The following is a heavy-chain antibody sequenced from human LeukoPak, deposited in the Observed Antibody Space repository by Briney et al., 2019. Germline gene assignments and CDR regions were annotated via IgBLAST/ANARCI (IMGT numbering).Heavy chain of an antibody. CDR3: ARDRPYYGDYLGYYYGMDV. V-gene: IGHV3-7*01. D-gene: IGHD4-17*01. CDR2: INQDGSEK. CDR1: GFTFSSYW. Sequence: GGSLRLSCAASGFTFSSYWRSWVRQAPGKGLEWVTNINQDGSEKYYLDSVKGQFTISRDNAKNSLYLQMNSLRAEDTAVYYCARDRPYYGDYLGYYYGMDVWGQGTTVTVSS. J-gene: IGHJ6*02.